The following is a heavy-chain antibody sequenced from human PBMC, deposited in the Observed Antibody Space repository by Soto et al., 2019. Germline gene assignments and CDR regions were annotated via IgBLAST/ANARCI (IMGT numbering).Heavy chain of an antibody. CDR3: ARGRTYYYDSSGYYWDY. J-gene: IGHJ4*02. D-gene: IGHD3-22*01. V-gene: IGHV4-4*02. CDR1: GGSISSSNW. Sequence: QVQLQESGPGLVKPSGTLSLTCAVSGGSISSSNWWSWVRQPPGKGLEWIGEIYHSGSTNYNPSLKRRVTISVDKSKSQFSLKLSSVTAADTAVYYCARGRTYYYDSSGYYWDYWGQGPLVTVSS. CDR2: IYHSGST.